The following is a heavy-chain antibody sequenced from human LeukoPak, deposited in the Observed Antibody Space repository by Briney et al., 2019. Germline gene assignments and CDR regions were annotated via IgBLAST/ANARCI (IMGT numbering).Heavy chain of an antibody. Sequence: SVKVSCKASGYTFSGYYIHWVRQAPGQGLEWMGGFIPVFGTTNYAQKFQGRVTITTDESTSTAYMELSSLRSEDTAVYFCARDSVPAALRAQGNYYMDVWGKGTTVTVSS. CDR2: FIPVFGTT. D-gene: IGHD2-2*01. J-gene: IGHJ6*03. CDR3: ARDSVPAALRAQGNYYMDV. V-gene: IGHV1-69*05. CDR1: GYTFSGYY.